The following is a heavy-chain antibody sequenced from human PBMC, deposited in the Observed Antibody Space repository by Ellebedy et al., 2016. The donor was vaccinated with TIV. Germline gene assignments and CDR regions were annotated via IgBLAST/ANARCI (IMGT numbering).Heavy chain of an antibody. CDR2: ISQDGSK. CDR1: GFSFRSYW. J-gene: IGHJ6*02. D-gene: IGHD4-17*01. Sequence: GESLKISCAASGFSFRSYWRTWVRPAPGKGLEWVANISQDGSKNYVDSVKGRFTISRDNAQNSLYLQMNSLRVEDTAVYYCARDGAYGDYAPGQYGMDVWGQGTTVIVS. V-gene: IGHV3-7*03. CDR3: ARDGAYGDYAPGQYGMDV.